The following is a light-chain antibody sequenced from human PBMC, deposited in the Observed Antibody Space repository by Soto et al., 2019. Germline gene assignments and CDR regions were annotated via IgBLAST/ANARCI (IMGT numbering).Light chain of an antibody. CDR3: QQYSSWWT. V-gene: IGKV1-5*03. CDR2: KAS. CDR1: QSMSSW. J-gene: IGKJ1*01. Sequence: DIQMTQSPSTLSASVGDRVTITCRARQSMSSWLAWYQQKPGKAPKLLIYKASTLESGVPSRFSGSASATEFTRTSNSLQTADFATYYCQQYSSWWTFGQGTHVEIK.